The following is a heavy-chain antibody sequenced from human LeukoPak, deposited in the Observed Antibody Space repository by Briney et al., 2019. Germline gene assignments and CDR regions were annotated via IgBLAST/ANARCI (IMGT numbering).Heavy chain of an antibody. J-gene: IGHJ4*02. Sequence: ASVKVSCKASGFTFTSHYIHWVRQAPGQGLEWMGTIEPSGGSTSYLEKFQGRLTMTRDTSTSTFYMELSSLTSEDTAVYYCARNYMSYRYIFDYWGQGTLVTVSS. CDR2: IEPSGGST. CDR3: ARNYMSYRYIFDY. CDR1: GFTFTSHY. V-gene: IGHV1-46*01. D-gene: IGHD3-16*02.